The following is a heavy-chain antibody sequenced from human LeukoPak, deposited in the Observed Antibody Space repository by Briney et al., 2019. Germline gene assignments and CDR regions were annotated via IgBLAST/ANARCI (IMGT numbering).Heavy chain of an antibody. D-gene: IGHD2-21*01. J-gene: IGHJ4*02. CDR3: ATTYCGGDCPYDY. V-gene: IGHV4-34*01. CDR1: GDSISGYY. CDR2: INHSGST. Sequence: PSETLSLTCTVSGDSISGYYWSWIRQPPGKGLEWIGEINHSGSTNYNPSLKSRVTISVDTSKNQFSLKLSSVTAADTAVYYCATTYCGGDCPYDYWGQGTLVTVSS.